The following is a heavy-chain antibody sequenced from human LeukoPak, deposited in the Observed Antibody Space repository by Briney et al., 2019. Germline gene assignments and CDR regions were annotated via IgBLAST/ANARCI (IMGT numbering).Heavy chain of an antibody. CDR2: IYYTGST. CDR3: AISSSSAPFYFDY. CDR1: GGSISSGDYY. V-gene: IGHV4-30-4*01. J-gene: IGHJ4*02. Sequence: SQTLSLTCAVSGGSISSGDYYWSWIRQPPGKGLEWIGYIYYTGSTYYNPSLKSRVTISIDTSKSQFSLKLSSVTAADTAVFYCAISSSSAPFYFDYWGLGTLVTVSS. D-gene: IGHD6-6*01.